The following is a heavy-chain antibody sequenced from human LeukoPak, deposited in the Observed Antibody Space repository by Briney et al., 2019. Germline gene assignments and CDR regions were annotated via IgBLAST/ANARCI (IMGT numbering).Heavy chain of an antibody. CDR1: GFTASDIY. CDR2: FYIGVGT. D-gene: IGHD3-10*01. Sequence: GGSLRLSCAASGFTASDIYMTWGREPPAKGQEYGSIFYIGVGTDSAASLKGRFTTSQYKCKNTVYPHMNDVRPDHTRTYICAGGGANTFNSYYYYSLDVWGKGTTVTVSS. V-gene: IGHV3-53*03. CDR3: AGGGANTFNSYYYYSLDV. J-gene: IGHJ6*04.